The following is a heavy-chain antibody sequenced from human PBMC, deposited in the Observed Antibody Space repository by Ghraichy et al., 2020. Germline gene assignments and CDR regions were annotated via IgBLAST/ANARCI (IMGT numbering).Heavy chain of an antibody. CDR3: ARGEYWGTY. J-gene: IGHJ4*02. CDR1: GFTFSGDY. CDR2: IISSGSTI. V-gene: IGHV3-11*01. Sequence: GSLRLSCAASGFTFSGDYMSWIRQAPGKGLEWVSYIISSGSTISYANSVKGRFTISRDNAKNALHLQMNSLRAEDTAVYYCARGEYWGTYWGQGTLVTVSS. D-gene: IGHD7-27*01.